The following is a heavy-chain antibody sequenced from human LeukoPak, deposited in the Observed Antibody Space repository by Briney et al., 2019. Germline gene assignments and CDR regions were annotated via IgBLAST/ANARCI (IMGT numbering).Heavy chain of an antibody. CDR2: ISWNSGSI. D-gene: IGHD3-22*01. CDR3: AKDMEYYDSSGYDY. CDR1: GFTFDDYA. V-gene: IGHV3-9*01. Sequence: PGGSMRLSCAASGFTFDDYAMHWVRQAPGKGLEWVSGISWNSGSIGYADSVKGRFTISRDNAKNSLYLQMNSLRAEDTALYYCAKDMEYYDSSGYDYWGQGTLVTVSS. J-gene: IGHJ4*02.